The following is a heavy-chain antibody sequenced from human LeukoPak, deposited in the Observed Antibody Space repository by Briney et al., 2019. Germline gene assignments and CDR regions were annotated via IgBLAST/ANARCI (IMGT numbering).Heavy chain of an antibody. Sequence: PSETLSLTCTVSGGSINIYYWSWIRQPPGKGLEWIGYIYYSGSTNSGSTNYDPSLKSRVTISVDTSKNQFSLKLSSVTAADTAVYYCARGYCSGGSCYSYYYYNYMDVWGKGTTVTVSS. V-gene: IGHV4-59*12. CDR3: ARGYCSGGSCYSYYYYNYMDV. CDR1: GGSINIYY. D-gene: IGHD2-15*01. CDR2: IYYSGSTNSGST. J-gene: IGHJ6*03.